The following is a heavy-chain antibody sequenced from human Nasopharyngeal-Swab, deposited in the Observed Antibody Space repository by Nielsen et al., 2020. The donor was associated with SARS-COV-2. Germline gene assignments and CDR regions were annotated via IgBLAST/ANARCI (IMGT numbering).Heavy chain of an antibody. CDR2: IYYSGST. Sequence: SETLSLTCSVSGGSISSSSYYWGWIRQPPGKGLEWIGSIYYSGSTYYNPSLKSRVTISIDTSKNQFSLKLSSVTAADTAVYYCAREGRGIAAPGLDYWGQGTLVTVSS. D-gene: IGHD6-13*01. J-gene: IGHJ4*02. V-gene: IGHV4-39*07. CDR1: GGSISSSSYY. CDR3: AREGRGIAAPGLDY.